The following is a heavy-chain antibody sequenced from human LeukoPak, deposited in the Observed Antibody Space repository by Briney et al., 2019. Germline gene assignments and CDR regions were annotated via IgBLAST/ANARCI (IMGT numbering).Heavy chain of an antibody. CDR1: GGTFSSYA. CDR2: IIPILGIA. CDR3: ARALEQWAPGSY. D-gene: IGHD6-19*01. Sequence: GASVKVSCKASGGTFSSYAISWVRQAPGQGLEWMGRIIPILGIANYAQKFQGRVTITADKSTSTAYMELNSLRAEDTAVYYCARALEQWAPGSYWGQGTLVTVSS. J-gene: IGHJ4*02. V-gene: IGHV1-69*04.